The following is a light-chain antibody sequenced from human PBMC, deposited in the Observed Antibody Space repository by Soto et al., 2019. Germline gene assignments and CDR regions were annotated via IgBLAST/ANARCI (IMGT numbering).Light chain of an antibody. CDR1: QTVSNNY. CDR3: HHYGSSPPYT. Sequence: EIVLTQSPDTLSLSPGERATVSCRASQTVSNNYLAWYQQKPGQAPRLLLYGASTRPTGIPDRFSGSGSGTDFTLPISRLEPEDFAVYYCHHYGSSPPYTFGQGTKLDIK. J-gene: IGKJ2*01. CDR2: GAS. V-gene: IGKV3-20*01.